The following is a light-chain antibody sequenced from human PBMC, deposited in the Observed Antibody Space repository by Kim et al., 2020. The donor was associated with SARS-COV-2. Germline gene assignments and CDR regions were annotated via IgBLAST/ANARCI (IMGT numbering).Light chain of an antibody. CDR3: HQYNNWPLT. Sequence: SPGERATLSCRASQSVSSNLAWYQQKPGQAPRLLIYDASTRATGIPARFSGSGSGTQFTLTISSLQSEDFAVYYCHQYNNWPLTFGGGTKVYIK. J-gene: IGKJ4*01. CDR1: QSVSSN. V-gene: IGKV3-15*01. CDR2: DAS.